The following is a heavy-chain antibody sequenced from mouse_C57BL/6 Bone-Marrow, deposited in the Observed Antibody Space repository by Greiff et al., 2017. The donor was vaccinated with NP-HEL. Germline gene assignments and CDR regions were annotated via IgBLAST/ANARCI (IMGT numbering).Heavy chain of an antibody. V-gene: IGHV1-64*01. Sequence: QVQLKESGAELVKPGASVKLSCKASGYTFTSYWMHWVKQRPGQGLEWIGMIHPNSGSTNYNEKFKSKATLTVDKSSSTAYMQLSSLTSEDSAVYYCARWGWLQGFAYWGQGTLVTVSA. CDR3: ARWGWLQGFAY. J-gene: IGHJ3*01. CDR1: GYTFTSYW. D-gene: IGHD2-3*01. CDR2: IHPNSGST.